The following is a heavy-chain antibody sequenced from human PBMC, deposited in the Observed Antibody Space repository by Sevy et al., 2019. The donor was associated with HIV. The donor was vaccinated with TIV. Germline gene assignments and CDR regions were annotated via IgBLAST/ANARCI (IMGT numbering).Heavy chain of an antibody. CDR3: ARNTDPDITANGNNGFDS. Sequence: GGSLRLSCVASGFTFRSYAMNWVRQAPGKGLEWVSAISDGGNHRYYADSVRDRFTISRDNFKNTLSLEMNSLRVEDTAVYYCARNTDPDITANGNNGFDSWGQGTRVTVSS. V-gene: IGHV3-30*03. J-gene: IGHJ5*01. D-gene: IGHD1-26*01. CDR2: ISDGGNHR. CDR1: GFTFRSYA.